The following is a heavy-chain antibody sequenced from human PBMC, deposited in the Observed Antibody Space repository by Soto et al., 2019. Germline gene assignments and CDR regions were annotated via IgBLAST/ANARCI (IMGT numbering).Heavy chain of an antibody. V-gene: IGHV3-23*01. Sequence: EVQLLESGGGLVQPGGSLKLSCADSGFTFSNYAMNWVRQAPGKGLEWVSSISVSGTTTYYADSVEGRFTLSRDNSKSTLYLQMNSLRAEDTALYYGATAHYDILTGYPLPRYGMDVWGQGTTVTVSS. CDR3: ATAHYDILTGYPLPRYGMDV. J-gene: IGHJ6*02. CDR1: GFTFSNYA. CDR2: ISVSGTTT. D-gene: IGHD3-9*01.